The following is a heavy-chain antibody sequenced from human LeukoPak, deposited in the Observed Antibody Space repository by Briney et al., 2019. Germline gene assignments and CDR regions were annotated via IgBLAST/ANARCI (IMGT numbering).Heavy chain of an antibody. D-gene: IGHD6-19*01. J-gene: IGHJ3*02. Sequence: SETLSLTCAVSGGSFSGYYWSWIRQPPGKGLEWIASRHYRGTTNYNPSLESRVTISVDTSRKQFSLKLSSVTAADTAVYYCARGSSGAGTGAFDIWGQGTLVIVSS. CDR2: RHYRGTT. CDR3: ARGSSGAGTGAFDI. V-gene: IGHV4-59*01. CDR1: GGSFSGYY.